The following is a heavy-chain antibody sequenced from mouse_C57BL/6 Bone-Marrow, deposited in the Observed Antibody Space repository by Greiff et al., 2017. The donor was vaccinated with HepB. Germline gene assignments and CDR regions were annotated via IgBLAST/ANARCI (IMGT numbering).Heavy chain of an antibody. CDR3: TRRITTVPFAY. Sequence: EVQGVESGEGLVKPGGSLKLSCAASGFTFSSYAMSWVRQTPEKRLEWVAYISSGGDYIYYADTVKGRFTISRDNARNTLYLQMSSLKSEDTAMYYCTRRITTVPFAYWGQGTLVTVSA. D-gene: IGHD1-1*01. CDR2: ISSGGDYI. V-gene: IGHV5S21*01. CDR1: GFTFSSYA. J-gene: IGHJ3*01.